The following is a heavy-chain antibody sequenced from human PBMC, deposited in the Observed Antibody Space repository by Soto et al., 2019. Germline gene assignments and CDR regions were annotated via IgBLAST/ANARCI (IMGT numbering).Heavy chain of an antibody. J-gene: IGHJ5*01. CDR3: ARVPRRGVGDDGRDS. V-gene: IGHV4-30-4*01. Sequence: SETLSLTCTVSGGSISSGDYYWSWIRQPPGKGLEWIGYIYYRGSTFYNPSLKGRVTLSVERSKNQFSLKLSSVTAADTAVYYCARVPRRGVGDDGRDSWGQGILVTVSS. CDR1: GGSISSGDYY. D-gene: IGHD2-8*02. CDR2: IYYRGST.